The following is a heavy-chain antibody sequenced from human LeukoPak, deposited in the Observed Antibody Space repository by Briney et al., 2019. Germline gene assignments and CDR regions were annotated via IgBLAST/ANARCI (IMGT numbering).Heavy chain of an antibody. V-gene: IGHV3-11*01. CDR3: ARRLGYCSSTSCRRNDNWFDP. CDR2: ISSSGSTI. CDR1: GFTFSDYY. J-gene: IGHJ5*02. Sequence: KSGGSLRLSCAASGFTFSDYYMSWIRQAPGKGLEWVSYISSSGSTIYYADSVKGRFTISRDNAKNSLYLQMNSLRAEDTAVYYCARRLGYCSSTSCRRNDNWFDPWGQGTLVTVSS. D-gene: IGHD2-2*01.